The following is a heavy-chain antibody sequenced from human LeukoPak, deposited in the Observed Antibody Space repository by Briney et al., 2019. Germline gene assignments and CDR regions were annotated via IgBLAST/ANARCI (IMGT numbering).Heavy chain of an antibody. D-gene: IGHD2-8*01. V-gene: IGHV4-39*07. CDR3: SRENGAFSPFGF. Sequence: PSETLSLTCTVSGGSISSSSYYWGWIRQPPGKGLEWIGNIYYSGHTYCNPSLNSRVTMSLDKPKNQLSLNLSSVTAADTAVYYCSRENGAFSPFGFWGQGTLVTVPS. CDR2: IYYSGHT. J-gene: IGHJ4*02. CDR1: GGSISSSSYY.